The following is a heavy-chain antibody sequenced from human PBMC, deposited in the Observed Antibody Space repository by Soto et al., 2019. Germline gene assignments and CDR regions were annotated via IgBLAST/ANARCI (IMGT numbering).Heavy chain of an antibody. D-gene: IGHD2-15*01. CDR1: GGTFSSLD. CDR3: ARVGYYCSGGSCYYFDY. J-gene: IGHJ4*02. Sequence: SVKVSCKASGGTFSSLDINWVRQAPGQGLEWMGGIISISETTNYAQIFQGRVSIVADISTSTVYMELSSLRSEDTAVYYCARVGYYCSGGSCYYFDYWGQGTLVTVSS. CDR2: IISISETT. V-gene: IGHV1-69*06.